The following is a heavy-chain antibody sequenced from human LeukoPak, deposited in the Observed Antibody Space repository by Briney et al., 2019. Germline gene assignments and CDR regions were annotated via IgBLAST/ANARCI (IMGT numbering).Heavy chain of an antibody. CDR2: IHHSGST. V-gene: IGHV4-4*02. D-gene: IGHD5-12*01. J-gene: IGHJ4*02. Sequence: SETLSLTCAVSGDSIISGNWWSWVRQPPGKELAWIGEIHHSGSTNYNPSLKSRVAISVDKPSNQLSLKMTSVTAADTAVYYCARGLVDTGRSRFDYWGQGTLVTVSS. CDR1: GDSIISGNW. CDR3: ARGLVDTGRSRFDY.